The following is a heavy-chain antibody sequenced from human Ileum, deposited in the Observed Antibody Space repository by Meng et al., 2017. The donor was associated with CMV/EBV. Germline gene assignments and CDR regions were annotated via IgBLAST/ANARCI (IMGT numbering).Heavy chain of an antibody. D-gene: IGHD2-8*02. V-gene: IGHV4-39*01. CDR2: IYYSGST. CDR3: ARRLPRWGTDV. J-gene: IGHJ6*02. Sequence: SETLSLTCTVSGGSISSSSYYWGWIRQPPGKGLEWIGSIYYSGSTYYNPSLKSRVTISVDTSKNQFSLKLSSVTAADTAVYYCARRLPRWGTDVWGQGTKVTVSS. CDR1: GGSISSSSYY.